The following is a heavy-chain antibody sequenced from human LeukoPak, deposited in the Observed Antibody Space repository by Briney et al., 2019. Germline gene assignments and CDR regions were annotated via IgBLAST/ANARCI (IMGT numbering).Heavy chain of an antibody. Sequence: GGSLRLSYAASGFTFSSYGMTWVRQAPGKGLEWVSSIDSSGGYMFYADSVKGRFIISRDNAKDSLYLQMNSLRVEDTAVYYCLRGDRRDYWGQGTLVTVSS. J-gene: IGHJ4*02. CDR2: IDSSGGYM. CDR3: LRGDRRDY. V-gene: IGHV3-21*06. CDR1: GFTFSSYG.